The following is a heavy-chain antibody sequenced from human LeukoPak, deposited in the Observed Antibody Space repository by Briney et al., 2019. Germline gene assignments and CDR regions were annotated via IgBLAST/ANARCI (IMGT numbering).Heavy chain of an antibody. CDR3: ARLFRGYCSGASCYPNAFDI. CDR2: IYYSGST. D-gene: IGHD2-15*01. CDR1: GGSISSYY. J-gene: IGHJ3*02. Sequence: TSETLSLTCTVSGGSISSYYWSWIRQPPGKGLEWIGYIYYSGSTNYNPSLKSRVTISVDTSKNQFSLKLNSVTAADTAVYYCARLFRGYCSGASCYPNAFDIWGQGTMVTVSS. V-gene: IGHV4-59*08.